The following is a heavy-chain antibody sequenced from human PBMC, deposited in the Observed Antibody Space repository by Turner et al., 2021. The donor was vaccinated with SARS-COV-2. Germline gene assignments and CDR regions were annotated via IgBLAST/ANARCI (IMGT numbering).Heavy chain of an antibody. CDR1: GFTFSRYV. J-gene: IGHJ4*02. V-gene: IGHV3-23*01. Sequence: EVQLLESGGGLVQPGGSLRLSCAASGFTFSRYVMSWVRQAPGKGLEWVSSISVSGGSTYYADSVKGRFTISRDNSKNTLYLQMNSLRAEDTAVYYCAKAQLGYYLGVDYWGQGTLVTVSS. D-gene: IGHD3-3*01. CDR2: ISVSGGST. CDR3: AKAQLGYYLGVDY.